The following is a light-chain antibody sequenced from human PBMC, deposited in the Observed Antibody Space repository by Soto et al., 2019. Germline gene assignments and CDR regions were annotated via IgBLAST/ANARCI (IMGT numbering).Light chain of an antibody. Sequence: ETVMTQSPASLSASPGDEATLSCRASQSVGRNVAWYRQKVGQAPRLLIYTASTRATGIPVRFSGSGSGTEFTLTISGLQSDDLATYYCLQNNEWPLTFGGGTKVEIK. J-gene: IGKJ4*01. V-gene: IGKV3D-15*01. CDR3: LQNNEWPLT. CDR1: QSVGRN. CDR2: TAS.